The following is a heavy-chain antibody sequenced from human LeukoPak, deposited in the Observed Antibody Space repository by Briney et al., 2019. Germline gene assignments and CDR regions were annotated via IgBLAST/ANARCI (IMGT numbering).Heavy chain of an antibody. CDR1: GFTFSSYE. D-gene: IGHD3-10*01. CDR3: AKSNGYGLVDI. V-gene: IGHV3-48*03. CDR2: ISSSGSTI. Sequence: GGSLRLSCAASGFTFSSYEMNWVRQAPGKGLEWVSYISSSGSTIYYADSVKGRFTISRDNAKNSLFLQMNSLRAEDTAVYYCAKSNGYGLVDIWGQGTMVTVSS. J-gene: IGHJ3*02.